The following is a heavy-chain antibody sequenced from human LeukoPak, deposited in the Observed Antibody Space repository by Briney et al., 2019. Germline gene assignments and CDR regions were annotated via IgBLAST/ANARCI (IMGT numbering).Heavy chain of an antibody. CDR1: GGTFSSYA. V-gene: IGHV1-69*01. D-gene: IGHD7-27*01. CDR2: IIPIFGTA. Sequence: SAKVSCKASGGTFSSYAISWVRQAPGQGLEWMGEIIPIFGTANYAQKFQGRVTITADESTSTAYMELSSLRSEDTAVYYCARDIKLGYFDYWGQGTLVTVSS. CDR3: ARDIKLGYFDY. J-gene: IGHJ4*02.